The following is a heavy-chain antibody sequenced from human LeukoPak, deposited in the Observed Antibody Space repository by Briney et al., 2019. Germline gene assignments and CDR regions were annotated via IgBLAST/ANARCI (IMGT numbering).Heavy chain of an antibody. Sequence: GGSLRLSCTASGFTFDDYAMHWVRQAPGEGLEWVSGFSWNSGSIGYADSVKERFTISRDNAKNSLYLQMNSLRAEDTDLYYFAKYMDPKGGSLYYWGQGTLVTVSS. J-gene: IGHJ4*02. CDR2: FSWNSGSI. CDR1: GFTFDDYA. D-gene: IGHD2-15*01. CDR3: AKYMDPKGGSLYY. V-gene: IGHV3-9*01.